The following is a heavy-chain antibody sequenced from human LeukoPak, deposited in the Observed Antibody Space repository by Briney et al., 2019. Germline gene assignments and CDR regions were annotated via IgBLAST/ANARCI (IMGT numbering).Heavy chain of an antibody. CDR1: GFTFGNYA. Sequence: PGGSLRLSCEASGFTFGNYAMNWVRQAPGKGLEWVSTISGTGSSTYYADSAKGRFTISRDNSKGTLFLQLNSLTAADTAMYFCAKASVAIPQYCNSWGQGTLVTVSS. CDR3: AKASVAIPQYCNS. J-gene: IGHJ5*02. V-gene: IGHV3-23*01. CDR2: ISGTGSST. D-gene: IGHD2-2*02.